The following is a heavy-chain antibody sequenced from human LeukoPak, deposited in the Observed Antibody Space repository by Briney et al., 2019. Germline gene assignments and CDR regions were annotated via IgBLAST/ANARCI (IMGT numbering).Heavy chain of an antibody. J-gene: IGHJ4*02. D-gene: IGHD6-19*01. V-gene: IGHV4-39*01. CDR2: IYYSGST. CDR3: ASNRSGWNFDY. CDR1: AGSISSSIYY. Sequence: PSETLSLTCTVSAGSISSSIYYWGWIRQPPGKGLEWIGSIYYSGSTHYNPSLKGRVTISVDTSKNQFSLQLSSVTAADTAVYYCASNRSGWNFDYWGQGTLVTVSS.